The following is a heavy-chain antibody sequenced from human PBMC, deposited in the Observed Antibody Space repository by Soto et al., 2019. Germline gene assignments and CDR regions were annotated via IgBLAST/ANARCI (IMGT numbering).Heavy chain of an antibody. CDR2: SSGSGGST. J-gene: IGHJ6*02. Sequence: EVQLLETGGGLVQPGGSLRLSCAASGFTFSSYAMSWVRQAPGKGLEWVSASSGSGGSTYYADPVKGRFTISRDNSKNTLYLQMNSLRAEDTAVYYCAKDKDSSGWFWGMDVWGQGTTVTVSS. CDR1: GFTFSSYA. V-gene: IGHV3-23*01. CDR3: AKDKDSSGWFWGMDV. D-gene: IGHD6-19*01.